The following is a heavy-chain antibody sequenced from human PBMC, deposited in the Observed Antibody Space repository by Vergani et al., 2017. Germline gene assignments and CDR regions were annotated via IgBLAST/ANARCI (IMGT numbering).Heavy chain of an antibody. D-gene: IGHD2-15*01. V-gene: IGHV4-59*05. CDR1: GFTFSSYSMN. J-gene: IGHJ6*03. CDR3: ARGPIPASLGGRKGGGGYCSGGSCRRGDYYYMDV. Sequence: VQLVESGGGLVKPGGSLRLSCAASGFTFSSYSMNWVRQAPGKGLEWIGSIYYSGSTYYNPSLKSRVTISVDTSKNQFSLKLSSVTAADTAVYYCARGPIPASLGGRKGGGGYCSGGSCRRGDYYYMDVWGKGTTVTVSS. CDR2: IYYSGST.